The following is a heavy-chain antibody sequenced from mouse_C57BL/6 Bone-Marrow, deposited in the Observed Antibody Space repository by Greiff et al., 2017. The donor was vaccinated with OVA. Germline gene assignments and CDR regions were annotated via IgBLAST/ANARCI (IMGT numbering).Heavy chain of an antibody. V-gene: IGHV5-4*01. J-gene: IGHJ3*01. D-gene: IGHD1-1*02. CDR1: GFTFSSYA. Sequence: EVQLVESGGGLVKPGGSLKLSCAASGFTFSSYAMSWVRQTPEKRLEWVATISDGGSYTYYPDNVKGRFSISRDNAKNNLFLHMSHLKSEDTAMYYCARGGGAWFAYWGQGTLVTVSA. CDR3: ARGGGAWFAY. CDR2: ISDGGSYT.